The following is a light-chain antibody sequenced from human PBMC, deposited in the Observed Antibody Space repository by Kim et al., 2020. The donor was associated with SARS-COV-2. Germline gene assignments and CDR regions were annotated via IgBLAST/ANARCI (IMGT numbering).Light chain of an antibody. CDR3: SSYTTSSTYVM. J-gene: IGLJ3*02. V-gene: IGLV2-14*04. CDR2: DVS. CDR1: TSDY. Sequence: SGSPGKSITIACTGTTSDYVAWYQQHPGKAPKLIIYDVSKRPSGVSSRFSASKSGNTASLTISGLQAEDEADYHCSSYTTSSTYVMFGGGTQLTVL.